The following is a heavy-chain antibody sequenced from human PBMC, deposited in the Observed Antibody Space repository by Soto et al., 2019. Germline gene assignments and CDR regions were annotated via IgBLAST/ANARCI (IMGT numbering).Heavy chain of an antibody. V-gene: IGHV1-2*04. J-gene: IGHJ6*03. Sequence: QVQLVQSGAEVKKPGASVKVSCKASGYTFTGYYMHWVRQAPGQGLEWMGWINPNSGGTNYAQKFQGWVTMTRDTSISTAYMELSSLRSDDTAVYYFARVFARRGKVSPGSGGEDYYYYKDVRGKGTTVTVSS. CDR3: ARVFARRGKVSPGSGGEDYYYYKDV. CDR1: GYTFTGYY. D-gene: IGHD3-10*01. CDR2: INPNSGGT.